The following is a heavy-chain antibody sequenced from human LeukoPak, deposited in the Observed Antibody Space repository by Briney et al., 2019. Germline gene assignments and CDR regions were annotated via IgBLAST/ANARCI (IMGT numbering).Heavy chain of an antibody. D-gene: IGHD6-13*01. CDR1: GFTFSSYG. Sequence: GGSLRLSCAASGFTFSSYGMHWVRQAPGKGLDWVAVIWYDGSKKYYADSLKGRFTISRDNVKNTLYLQMNSLRAEDTAVYSCARDRGSSWYFDYWGQGTLVTVSS. CDR2: IWYDGSKK. V-gene: IGHV3-33*01. CDR3: ARDRGSSWYFDY. J-gene: IGHJ4*02.